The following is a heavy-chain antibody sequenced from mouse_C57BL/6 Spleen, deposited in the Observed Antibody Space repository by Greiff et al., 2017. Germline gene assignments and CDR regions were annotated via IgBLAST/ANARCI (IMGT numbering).Heavy chain of an antibody. CDR2: IYPGDGDT. CDR3: ARPHYDRAFAY. V-gene: IGHV1-80*01. J-gene: IGHJ3*01. Sequence: QVQLQQSGAELVKPGASVKISCKASGYAFSSYWMTWVKQRPGKGLEWIGQIYPGDGDTNYNGKFKGKATLTADKSSSTAYMQLSSLTSEDSAVYFCARPHYDRAFAYWGQGTLVTVSA. D-gene: IGHD2-4*01. CDR1: GYAFSSYW.